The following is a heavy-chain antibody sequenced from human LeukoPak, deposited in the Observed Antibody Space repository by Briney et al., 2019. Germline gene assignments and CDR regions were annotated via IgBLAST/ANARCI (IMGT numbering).Heavy chain of an antibody. D-gene: IGHD3-9*01. Sequence: ASVKVSCKASGYTFPTYGLSWVRQAPGQGLEWMGWISSYNGDTNYTLKYQGRVTMTTDTSTSTAYMELRSLRSDDTAVYYCARDRRNILTGQPTDYWGQGTLVTVSS. CDR3: ARDRRNILTGQPTDY. CDR1: GYTFPTYG. V-gene: IGHV1-18*01. J-gene: IGHJ4*02. CDR2: ISSYNGDT.